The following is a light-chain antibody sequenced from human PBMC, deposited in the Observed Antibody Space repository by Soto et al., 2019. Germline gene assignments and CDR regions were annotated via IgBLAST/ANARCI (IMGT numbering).Light chain of an antibody. J-gene: IGLJ2*01. V-gene: IGLV1-44*01. CDR1: SSNIKTNG. CDR3: STWDDSLNGLI. CDR2: SNS. Sequence: QSVLAQPPSASGTPGQTVTISCSGGSSNIKTNGVSWYQQVPGAAPKLLIYSNSQRPSWAPDRFSGSKSGTSASLAISGLQSEDQATYHCSTWDDSLNGLIFGGGTQLTVL.